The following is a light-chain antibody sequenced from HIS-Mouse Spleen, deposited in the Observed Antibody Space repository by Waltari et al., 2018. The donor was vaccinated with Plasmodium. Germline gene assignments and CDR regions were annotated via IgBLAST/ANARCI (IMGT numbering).Light chain of an antibody. CDR2: QDR. CDR1: KLGDTY. CDR3: QAWDSSTVV. J-gene: IGLJ2*01. V-gene: IGLV3-1*01. Sequence: SYELTQPPSVSVSPGQTATITSPADKLGDTYACWYQPKPGTSPMLVIYQDRKRPSGIPERFSGSNDGNTATRTIRGTQAMDEADYYCQAWDSSTVVFGGGTKLTVL.